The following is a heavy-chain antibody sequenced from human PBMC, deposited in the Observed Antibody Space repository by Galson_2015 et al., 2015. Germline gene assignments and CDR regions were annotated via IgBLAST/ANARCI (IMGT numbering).Heavy chain of an antibody. V-gene: IGHV3-48*03. D-gene: IGHD1-1*01. Sequence: SLRLSCAASGFTFSSYEMNWVRQAPGKGLEWVSYISSSGSTIYYADSVKGRFTISRDNAKNSLYLQMNSLRAEDTAVYYCARVGLGTRLRAAFDIWGQGTMVTVSS. J-gene: IGHJ3*02. CDR1: GFTFSSYE. CDR3: ARVGLGTRLRAAFDI. CDR2: ISSSGSTI.